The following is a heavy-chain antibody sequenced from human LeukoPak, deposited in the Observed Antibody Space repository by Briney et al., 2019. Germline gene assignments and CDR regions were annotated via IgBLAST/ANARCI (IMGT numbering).Heavy chain of an antibody. V-gene: IGHV3-11*03. CDR1: GFTFSDYY. J-gene: IGHJ4*02. CDR2: ISSSSSYT. D-gene: IGHD3-10*01. Sequence: PGGSLRLSCAASGFTFSDYYMSWIRQAPGKGLEWVSYISSSSSYTNYADSVKGRFTISRDNAKNSLYLQMNRLRAGDTAVYYCARPEAEGYYYGSGSSSQYYFDYWGQGTLVTVSS. CDR3: ARPEAEGYYYGSGSSSQYYFDY.